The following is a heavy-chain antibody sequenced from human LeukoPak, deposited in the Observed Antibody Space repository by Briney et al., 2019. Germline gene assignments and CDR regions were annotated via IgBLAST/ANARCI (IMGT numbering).Heavy chain of an antibody. CDR1: GGSFSGYY. V-gene: IGHV4-34*01. CDR2: INHSGSI. Sequence: SETLSLTCTVYGGSFSGYYWSWIRQPPGRGLEWIGEINHSGSINYNPSLKSRVTISVGTSKNQFSLKLSSVTAADTAVYYCARGRRDGYNLEYFDKWGQGTLVTVSS. CDR3: ARGRRDGYNLEYFDK. J-gene: IGHJ4*02. D-gene: IGHD5-24*01.